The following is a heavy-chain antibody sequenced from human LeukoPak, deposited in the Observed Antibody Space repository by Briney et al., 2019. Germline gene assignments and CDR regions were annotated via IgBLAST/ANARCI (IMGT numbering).Heavy chain of an antibody. Sequence: DSAKVSCKVSGYTLTELSMHWVRQAPGKGREWMGGFDLEDGETIYAQKFQGRVTMTEDTSTDTAYMELGSLTSEDTAVDYCVTKGQWEVLGYYYYGMDVWGQRTTVT. CDR3: VTKGQWEVLGYYYYGMDV. J-gene: IGHJ6*02. D-gene: IGHD1-26*01. CDR1: GYTLTELS. V-gene: IGHV1-24*01. CDR2: FDLEDGET.